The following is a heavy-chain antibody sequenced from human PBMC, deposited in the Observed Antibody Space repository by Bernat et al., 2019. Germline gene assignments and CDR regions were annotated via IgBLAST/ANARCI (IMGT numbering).Heavy chain of an antibody. CDR3: AKDRAGSTFSYDMDV. CDR2: ISYDGSNK. V-gene: IGHV3-30*18. J-gene: IGHJ6*02. CDR1: GFTFSTFG. Sequence: QVQLVESGGGVVQPGRSLRLSCAASGFTFSTFGIHWVRQAPGKGLEWVAVISYDGSNKYYADSVKGRFTISRDNSKNTLYLEMDSLRPEDTAVYSCAKDRAGSTFSYDMDVWGQGTTVTVSS. D-gene: IGHD1-7*01.